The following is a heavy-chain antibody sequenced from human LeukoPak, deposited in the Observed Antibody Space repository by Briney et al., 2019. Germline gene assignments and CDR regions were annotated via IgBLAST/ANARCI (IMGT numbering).Heavy chain of an antibody. Sequence: GGSLRLSCSASGFKFTSHSIHWVRQTPGKGLEWLSFVSYDTTDKYYAESVKGRFSISRDNAKNSLYLQMNSLRAEDTAVYYCARRRDSGSLQHFDYWGQGTLVTVSS. CDR1: GFKFTSHS. CDR3: ARRRDSGSLQHFDY. V-gene: IGHV3-30*04. CDR2: VSYDTTDK. J-gene: IGHJ4*02. D-gene: IGHD1-26*01.